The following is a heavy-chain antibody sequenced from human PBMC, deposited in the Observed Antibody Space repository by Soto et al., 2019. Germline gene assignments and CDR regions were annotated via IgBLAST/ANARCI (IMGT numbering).Heavy chain of an antibody. CDR1: GGSISSGGYY. D-gene: IGHD2-2*01. CDR3: ARRTKVPAAHYYFDY. Sequence: SETLSLTCTVSGGSISSGGYYWSWIRQHPGKGLEWIGYIYYSGSTYYNPSLKSRVTISVDTSKNQFSLKLSSVTAADTAVYYCARRTKVPAAHYYFDYWGQGTLVTVSS. CDR2: IYYSGST. J-gene: IGHJ4*02. V-gene: IGHV4-31*03.